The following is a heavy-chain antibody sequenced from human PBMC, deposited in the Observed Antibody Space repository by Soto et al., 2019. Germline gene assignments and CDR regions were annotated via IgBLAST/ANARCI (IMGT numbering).Heavy chain of an antibody. Sequence: QVQLVQSGGEVKKPGASVKLSCTASGYTFTSYGISWVRQAPGQGLEWMGWISAYNGKTNYAQNAQGRVTMTTETSTRTAYRDRRSLRSDDTAVYYCARGGDVNYYHGMDVWGQGTTVTVSS. CDR2: ISAYNGKT. CDR3: ARGGDVNYYHGMDV. CDR1: GYTFTSYG. J-gene: IGHJ6*02. V-gene: IGHV1-18*01. D-gene: IGHD5-12*01.